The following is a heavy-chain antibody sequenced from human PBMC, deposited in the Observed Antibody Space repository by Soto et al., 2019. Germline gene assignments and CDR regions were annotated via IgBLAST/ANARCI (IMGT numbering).Heavy chain of an antibody. V-gene: IGHV3-9*01. CDR2: ISWNSGSI. Sequence: GGSLRLSCAASGFTFDDYAMHWVRQAPGKGLEWVSGISWNSGSIGYADSVKGRFTISRDNAKNSLYLQMNSLRAEDTALYYCAKGSSSRPRGIDYWGQGTLVTVSS. D-gene: IGHD6-13*01. CDR1: GFTFDDYA. J-gene: IGHJ4*02. CDR3: AKGSSSRPRGIDY.